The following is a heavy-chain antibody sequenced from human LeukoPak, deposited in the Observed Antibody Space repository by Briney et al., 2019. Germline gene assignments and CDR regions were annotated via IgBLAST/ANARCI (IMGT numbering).Heavy chain of an antibody. Sequence: SETLSLTCTVSGGSISSSSYYWGWIRQPPGKGLEWIGSIYYSGSTYYNPSLKSRVTISVDTSKNQFSLKLSSVTAADTAVYYCARQVRGYCSSTSCLTPIQMDVWGKGTTVTISS. CDR1: GGSISSSSYY. V-gene: IGHV4-39*01. J-gene: IGHJ6*04. D-gene: IGHD2-2*01. CDR3: ARQVRGYCSSTSCLTPIQMDV. CDR2: IYYSGST.